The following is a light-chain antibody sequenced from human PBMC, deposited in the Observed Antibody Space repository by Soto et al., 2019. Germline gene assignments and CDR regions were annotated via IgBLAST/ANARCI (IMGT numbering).Light chain of an antibody. CDR1: HNVNMW. V-gene: IGKV1-5*01. CDR2: DAS. J-gene: IGKJ1*01. CDR3: QQYHNYSRT. Sequence: DIQMTQSPSTLSASVGDRVTVTCRASHNVNMWLAWYQQKPGKAPKLLIYDASNLQSGVPSRFTGRGSGTEFTLSISSLQPDDFATYYCQQYHNYSRTLGQGTKVDIK.